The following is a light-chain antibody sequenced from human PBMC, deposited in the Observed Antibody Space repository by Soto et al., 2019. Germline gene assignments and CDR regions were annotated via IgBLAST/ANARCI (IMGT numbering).Light chain of an antibody. Sequence: QSVLTQPPSASGTPGKRVTISCSGRSSNIGSNTVNWYQQLPGTAPKLLIYSNNQRPSGVPDRFSGSKSGTSASLAISGLQSEDDADYYCASWDYSLNGVLFGGRTKLTVL. J-gene: IGLJ2*01. CDR2: SNN. CDR1: SSNIGSNT. CDR3: ASWDYSLNGVL. V-gene: IGLV1-44*01.